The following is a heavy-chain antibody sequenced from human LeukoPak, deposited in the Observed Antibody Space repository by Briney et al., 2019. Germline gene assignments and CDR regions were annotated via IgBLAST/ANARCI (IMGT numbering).Heavy chain of an antibody. J-gene: IGHJ4*02. D-gene: IGHD1-26*01. V-gene: IGHV3-48*01. CDR1: GFTFSSYS. Sequence: GGSLRLSCAASGFTFSSYSMNWVRQAPGKGLEWVSYISSSSSTIYYAGSVKGRFTISRDNAKNSLYLQMNSLRAEDTAVYYCARVPGASYWGQGTLVTVSS. CDR3: ARVPGASY. CDR2: ISSSSSTI.